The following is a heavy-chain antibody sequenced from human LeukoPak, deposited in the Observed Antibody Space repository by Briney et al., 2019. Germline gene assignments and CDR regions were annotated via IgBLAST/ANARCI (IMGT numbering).Heavy chain of an antibody. CDR1: KFTFSHYG. V-gene: IGHV3-30*03. Sequence: GGSLRLSCTASKFTFSHYGMQWGRKAPGKGLEWVAVISSDGSIKVYADSVKGRFTLSRDNSINTVDLQMNSLRAEDTAVYYCARDRMVRGAHLDYWGQGTLVTVSS. J-gene: IGHJ4*02. CDR2: ISSDGSIK. D-gene: IGHD3-10*01. CDR3: ARDRMVRGAHLDY.